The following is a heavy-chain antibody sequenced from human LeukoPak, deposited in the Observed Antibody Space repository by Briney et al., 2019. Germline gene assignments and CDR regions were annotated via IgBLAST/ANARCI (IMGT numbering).Heavy chain of an antibody. Sequence: GASVKVSFKASGYTFTDYYMHWVRQAPGQGLEWMGWINPSSGGTNYAQKFQGRVTVTRDTSISTAYMDVSRLRSDDMAVYYCARAGVWDYSDSSGYHNAAFDIWGQGTMVTVSS. CDR3: ARAGVWDYSDSSGYHNAAFDI. CDR1: GYTFTDYY. D-gene: IGHD3-22*01. V-gene: IGHV1-2*02. J-gene: IGHJ3*02. CDR2: INPSSGGT.